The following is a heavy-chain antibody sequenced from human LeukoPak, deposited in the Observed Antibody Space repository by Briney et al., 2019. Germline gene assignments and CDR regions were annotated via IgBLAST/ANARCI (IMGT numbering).Heavy chain of an antibody. CDR3: AKDRIRMVRGVIHYYYYGMDV. J-gene: IGHJ6*04. Sequence: GGSLRLSCAASGFTFSSYGMHWVHQAPGKGLEWVAVISYDGSNKYYADSVKGRFTISRDNSKNTLYLQMNSLRAEDTAVYYCAKDRIRMVRGVIHYYYYGMDVWGKGTTVTVSS. CDR1: GFTFSSYG. CDR2: ISYDGSNK. V-gene: IGHV3-30*18. D-gene: IGHD3-10*01.